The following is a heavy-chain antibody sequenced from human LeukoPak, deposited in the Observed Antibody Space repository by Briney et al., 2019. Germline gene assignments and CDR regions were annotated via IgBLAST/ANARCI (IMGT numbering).Heavy chain of an antibody. CDR1: GFTFSSYW. CDR2: IKQDGSEK. V-gene: IGHV3-7*01. D-gene: IGHD2-8*01. Sequence: QSGGSLRLSCAASGFTFSSYWMSWVRQAPGKGLEWVANIKQDGSEKYYVDSVKGRFTISRDNAKNSLYLQMNSLRAEDTAVYYCARDEGLVLSISFDYWGQGTLVTVSS. J-gene: IGHJ4*02. CDR3: ARDEGLVLSISFDY.